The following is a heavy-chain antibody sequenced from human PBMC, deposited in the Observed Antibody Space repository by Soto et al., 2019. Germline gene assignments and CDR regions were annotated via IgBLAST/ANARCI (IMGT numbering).Heavy chain of an antibody. CDR2: ISASTRNT. CDR3: VRCYCSVGSCYACWHFDL. D-gene: IGHD2-15*01. Sequence: QVQLVQSGGEVKKPGASVKVSCQASGYTFSDYDISWVRQAPGQGLEWMGWISASTRNTDQAQNFQGRVIMTLDTSTNSAYMELRSLRSDDTAVYYCVRCYCSVGSCYACWHFDLWGRGTLVTVSS. CDR1: GYTFSDYD. V-gene: IGHV1-18*01. J-gene: IGHJ2*01.